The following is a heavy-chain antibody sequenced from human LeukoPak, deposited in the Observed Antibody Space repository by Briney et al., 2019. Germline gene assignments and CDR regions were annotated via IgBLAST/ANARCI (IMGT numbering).Heavy chain of an antibody. CDR2: IIPIFGTA. V-gene: IGHV1-69*13. CDR1: GGTFSSYA. J-gene: IGHJ4*02. D-gene: IGHD6-19*01. CDR3: ARDLSSGWYYFDY. Sequence: ASVKVSCKASGGTFSSYAISWVRQAPGQGLEWMGGIIPIFGTANYAQKFQGRVTITADESTGTAYMELSSLRSEDTAVYYCARDLSSGWYYFDYWGQGTLVTVSS.